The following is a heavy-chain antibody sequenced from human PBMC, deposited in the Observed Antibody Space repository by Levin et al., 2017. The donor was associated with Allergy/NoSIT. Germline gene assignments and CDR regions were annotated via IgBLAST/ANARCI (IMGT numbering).Heavy chain of an antibody. V-gene: IGHV4-30-4*01. D-gene: IGHD4-23*01. J-gene: IGHJ5*02. CDR3: ARGWTVEWFDP. CDR2: IYNSGTT. CDR1: GGSISSSDYY. Sequence: LRLSCTVSGGSISSSDYYWSWIRQPPGKGLEWIGYIYNSGTTYYNPSLRSRVSISVDTSKNQFSLKLRSVTAADTAVYYCARGWTVEWFDPWGQGTLVTVSS.